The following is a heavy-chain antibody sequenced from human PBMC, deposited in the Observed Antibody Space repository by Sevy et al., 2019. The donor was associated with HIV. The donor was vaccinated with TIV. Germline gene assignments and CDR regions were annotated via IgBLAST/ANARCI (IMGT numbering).Heavy chain of an antibody. CDR3: ARGGGVVVGATVSGMDV. V-gene: IGHV1-46*01. Sequence: ASVKVSCKASGYTFTSYYIHWVRQAPGQGLEWMGIINPSGGSTSYAQKFQGRDTMTRDTSTSTVYMEMSSLRSGDTAVYYCARGGGVVVGATVSGMDVWGQGTTVTDSS. CDR2: INPSGGST. J-gene: IGHJ6*02. D-gene: IGHD2-15*01. CDR1: GYTFTSYY.